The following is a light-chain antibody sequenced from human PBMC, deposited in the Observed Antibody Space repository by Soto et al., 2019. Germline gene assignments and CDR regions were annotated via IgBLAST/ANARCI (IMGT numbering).Light chain of an antibody. CDR3: QQYSDWPPGT. Sequence: EIVVTQSPATLSVSPGERVTLSCSASQSVSSSLAWYQQRPGQAPRLLIYDTSTRAAGISARCSGSGSGTEFTLTISSLQSEDFAGYYCQQYSDWPPGTFGQGTAVESK. J-gene: IGKJ1*01. CDR2: DTS. CDR1: QSVSSS. V-gene: IGKV3-15*01.